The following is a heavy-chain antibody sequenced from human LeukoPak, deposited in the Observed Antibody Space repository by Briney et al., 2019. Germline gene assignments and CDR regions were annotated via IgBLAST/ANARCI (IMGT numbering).Heavy chain of an antibody. CDR1: GFTVSSYA. J-gene: IGHJ4*02. D-gene: IGHD3-3*01. CDR3: AWSNYDFWSGYYGPDY. CDR2: ISGSGGST. Sequence: GGSLSLSCAASGFTVSSYAMSWVRLATGMGLEWVSAISGSGGSTYYADSVKGRFTISRDNSKNPLYLQMNSLRAEDTAVYYCAWSNYDFWSGYYGPDYGGQGTLVTVSS. V-gene: IGHV3-23*01.